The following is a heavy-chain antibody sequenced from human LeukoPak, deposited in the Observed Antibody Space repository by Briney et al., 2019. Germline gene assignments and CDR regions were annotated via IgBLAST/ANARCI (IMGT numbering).Heavy chain of an antibody. J-gene: IGHJ5*02. V-gene: IGHV4-59*01. CDR1: GGSISSYY. Sequence: SETLSLTCTVSGGSISSYYWGWIRQSPGKGLEWIGYIYYSGSTNYNPSLKSRVTISVDTSKNQFSLKLSSVTAADTAVYYCARVLIAAAGTKGFDPWGQGTLVTVSS. CDR3: ARVLIAAAGTKGFDP. CDR2: IYYSGST. D-gene: IGHD6-13*01.